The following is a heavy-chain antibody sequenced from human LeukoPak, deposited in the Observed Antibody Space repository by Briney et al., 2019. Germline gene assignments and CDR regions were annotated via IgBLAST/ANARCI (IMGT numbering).Heavy chain of an antibody. Sequence: PSETLSLTCTVSHGSISDNSYYWGWIRQPPGKGLEWIGSIYHSGSTYYNPSLKSRVTISVDTSKNQFSLKLSSVTAADTAVYYCASYDSSGYYYGSRAFDIWGQGTMVTVSS. D-gene: IGHD3-22*01. CDR3: ASYDSSGYYYGSRAFDI. V-gene: IGHV4-39*07. CDR1: HGSISDNSYY. CDR2: IYHSGST. J-gene: IGHJ3*02.